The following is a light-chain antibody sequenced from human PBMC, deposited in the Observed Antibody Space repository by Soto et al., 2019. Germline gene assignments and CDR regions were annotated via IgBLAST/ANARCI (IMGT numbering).Light chain of an antibody. CDR2: LNSDGSH. Sequence: QPVLTQSPSASASLGASVKLTCTLSSGHSSYAIAWHQQQPEKGPRYLMKLNSDGSHSKGDGIPDRFSGSSSGAERYLTIASLQSEDEAYYYCQTWRTGPWVFGGGTKVTVL. V-gene: IGLV4-69*01. J-gene: IGLJ3*02. CDR1: SGHSSYA. CDR3: QTWRTGPWV.